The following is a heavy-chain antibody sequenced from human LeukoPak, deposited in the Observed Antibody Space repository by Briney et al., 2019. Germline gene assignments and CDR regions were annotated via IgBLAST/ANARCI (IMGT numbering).Heavy chain of an antibody. Sequence: AGSLRLSCAASGFTFSSYAMSWVRQAPGKGLEWVSAISGSGGSTYYADSVKGRFTISRDNSKKTLYLQMNSLRAEDTAVYYCAKTYYYDSSGYYGGYYFDYWGQGTLVTVSS. J-gene: IGHJ4*02. D-gene: IGHD3-22*01. V-gene: IGHV3-23*01. CDR2: ISGSGGST. CDR3: AKTYYYDSSGYYGGYYFDY. CDR1: GFTFSSYA.